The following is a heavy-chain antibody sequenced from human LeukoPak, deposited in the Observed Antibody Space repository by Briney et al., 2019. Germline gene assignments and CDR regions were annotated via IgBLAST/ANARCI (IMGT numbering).Heavy chain of an antibody. CDR2: IYYSGST. V-gene: IGHV4-59*11. D-gene: IGHD3-22*01. Sequence: SETLSLTCTVSGGSISSHYWSWIRQPPGKGLEWIGYIYYSGSTNYNPSLKSRVTISVDTSKNQFSLKLSSVTAADTAVYYCAKTLYYYDSSGYQPFYYYYMDVWGKGTTVTVS. CDR3: AKTLYYYDSSGYQPFYYYYMDV. CDR1: GGSISSHY. J-gene: IGHJ6*03.